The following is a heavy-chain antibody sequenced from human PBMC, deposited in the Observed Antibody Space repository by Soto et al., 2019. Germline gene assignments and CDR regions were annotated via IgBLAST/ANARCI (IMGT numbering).Heavy chain of an antibody. CDR3: AKDHWGSY. CDR1: GFTFSTYA. CDR2: ISSSGGST. D-gene: IGHD3-16*01. Sequence: EMQLLESGGGLVQPGGSLRLSCAASGFTFSTYAMSWVRQAPGKGLEWVSAISSSGGSTYYADSVKGRFTISRDNSKNTLYLQMNSLRAEDTALSYCAKDHWGSYSGQGTLVTVSS. J-gene: IGHJ4*02. V-gene: IGHV3-23*01.